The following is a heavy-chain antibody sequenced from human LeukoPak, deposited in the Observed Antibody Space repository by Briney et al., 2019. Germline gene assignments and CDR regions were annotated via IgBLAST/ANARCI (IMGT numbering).Heavy chain of an antibody. V-gene: IGHV3-21*01. Sequence: PGGSLRLSCAASGFTFSSYSMNWVRQAPGKGLEWVSSISSSSSYIYYADSVKGRFTISRDNAKNSLYLQMNSLRAEDTAVYYCASDSPPPTYYYDSSGYYPVEYYYYGMDVWGQGTTVTVSS. CDR3: ASDSPPPTYYYDSSGYYPVEYYYYGMDV. D-gene: IGHD3-22*01. CDR1: GFTFSSYS. CDR2: ISSSSSYI. J-gene: IGHJ6*02.